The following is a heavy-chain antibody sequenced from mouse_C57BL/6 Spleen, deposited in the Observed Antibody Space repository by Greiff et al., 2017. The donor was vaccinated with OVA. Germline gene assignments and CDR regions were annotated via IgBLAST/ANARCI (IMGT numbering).Heavy chain of an antibody. D-gene: IGHD1-1*01. CDR1: GFTFNTYA. J-gene: IGHJ1*03. CDR3: VREGDYYGSSRYFDV. V-gene: IGHV10-3*01. CDR2: IRSKSSNYAT. Sequence: EVQGVESGGGLVQPKGSLKLSCAASGFTFNTYAMHWVRQAPGKGLEWVARIRSKSSNYATYYADSVKDRFTISRDDSQSMLYLQMNNLKTEDTAMYYCVREGDYYGSSRYFDVWGTGTTVTVSS.